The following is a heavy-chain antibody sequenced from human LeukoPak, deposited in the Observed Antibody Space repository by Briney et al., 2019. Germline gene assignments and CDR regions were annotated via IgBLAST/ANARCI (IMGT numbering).Heavy chain of an antibody. D-gene: IGHD3-10*01. Sequence: PETLSLTCTVSGGSIGSSSYYWGWIRQPPGKGLEWSGSIYYSGSTYYNPSLKSRVTISVDTSKNQFSLKLSSVTAADTAVYYCARQEVRGVIITLDYWGQGTLVTVSS. CDR1: GGSIGSSSYY. J-gene: IGHJ4*02. CDR2: IYYSGST. CDR3: ARQEVRGVIITLDY. V-gene: IGHV4-39*01.